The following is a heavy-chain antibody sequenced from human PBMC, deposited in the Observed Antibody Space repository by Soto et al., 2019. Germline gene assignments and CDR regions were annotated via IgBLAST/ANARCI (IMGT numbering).Heavy chain of an antibody. CDR1: GGSISSYY. D-gene: IGHD1-20*01. CDR2: IYHSGST. V-gene: IGHV4-59*12. CDR3: ARGGLYNWNYHYYMDV. J-gene: IGHJ6*03. Sequence: PSQTLSLTCTVSGGSISSYYWSWIRQPPGKGLEWIGYIYHSGSTNYNPSLKSRVTISVDTSKNQFSLKLSSVTAADTAVYYCARGGLYNWNYHYYMDVWGKGTTVTVSS.